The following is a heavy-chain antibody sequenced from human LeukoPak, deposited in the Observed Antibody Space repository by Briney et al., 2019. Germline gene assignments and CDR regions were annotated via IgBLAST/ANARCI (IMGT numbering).Heavy chain of an antibody. Sequence: PGGSLRLSCAASGFTFSSYAMSWVRQAPGKGLEWVSAISGSGGSTYYADSVKGRFTISRDNSKNTLYLQMNSLRAEDTAVYYCAKADILTGYSYAYAFDIWGQGTMVTVSS. D-gene: IGHD3-9*01. CDR2: ISGSGGST. V-gene: IGHV3-23*01. J-gene: IGHJ3*02. CDR1: GFTFSSYA. CDR3: AKADILTGYSYAYAFDI.